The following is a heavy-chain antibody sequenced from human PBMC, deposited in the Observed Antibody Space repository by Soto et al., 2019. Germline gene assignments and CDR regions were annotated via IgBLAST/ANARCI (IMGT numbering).Heavy chain of an antibody. CDR1: GGSISSYY. D-gene: IGHD3-22*01. CDR3: ARLKASSGYIVDY. J-gene: IGHJ4*02. Sequence: PSETLSLTCTVSGGSISSYYWSWIRQPPGKGLEWIGYIYYSGSTNYNPSLKSRVTISVDTSKNQFSLKLSSVTAADTAVYYCARLKASSGYIVDYWGQGTLVTVSS. V-gene: IGHV4-59*01. CDR2: IYYSGST.